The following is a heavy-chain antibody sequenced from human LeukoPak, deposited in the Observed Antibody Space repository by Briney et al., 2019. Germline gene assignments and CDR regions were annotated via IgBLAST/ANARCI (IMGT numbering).Heavy chain of an antibody. J-gene: IGHJ4*02. CDR1: GYTFSGYG. CDR2: IHYNGNNR. D-gene: IGHD3-10*01. CDR3: AKVISFGELADS. V-gene: IGHV3-30*02. Sequence: GGSLRLSCVASGYTFSGYGMHWVRQAPGKGLEWVAFIHYNGNNRYYADSVKGRFTISRDNSKNTLFLQMNSLRTEDTAIYYCAKVISFGELADSWGQGTLVTVSS.